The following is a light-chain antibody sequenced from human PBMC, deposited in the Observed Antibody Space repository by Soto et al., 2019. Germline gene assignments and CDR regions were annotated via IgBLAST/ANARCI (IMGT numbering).Light chain of an antibody. CDR2: AVF. CDR3: SSYAGSEFLV. J-gene: IGLJ2*01. CDR1: SSDIGRFDY. Sequence: QSALTQPPSASGSPGQSVTISCTGSSSDIGRFDYVSWYQQHPGKAPKLLLSAVFHRPSGIPDRFSGSKSGHTASLTVSGLRAEDEATYYCSSYAGSEFLVFGGGTQLTVL. V-gene: IGLV2-8*01.